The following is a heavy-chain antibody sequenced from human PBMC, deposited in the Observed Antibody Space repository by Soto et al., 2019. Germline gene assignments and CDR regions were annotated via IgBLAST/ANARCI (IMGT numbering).Heavy chain of an antibody. CDR3: ARGTYYYGSGSYSAWFDP. D-gene: IGHD3-10*01. CDR1: GYSFTSYW. CDR2: IYPGDSDT. Sequence: GESLKISCQGSGYSFTSYWIGWVRQMPGKGLEWMGIIYPGDSDTRYSPSFQGQVTISADKSISTAYLQWSSLKASDTAMYYCARGTYYYGSGSYSAWFDPWGQGTLVTVSS. J-gene: IGHJ5*02. V-gene: IGHV5-51*01.